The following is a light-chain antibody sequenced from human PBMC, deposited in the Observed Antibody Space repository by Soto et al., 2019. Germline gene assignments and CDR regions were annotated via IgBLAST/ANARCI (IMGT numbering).Light chain of an antibody. CDR3: QQYGGSPWT. V-gene: IGKV3-20*01. CDR2: GAS. CDR1: QSVSSTY. J-gene: IGKJ1*01. Sequence: EIVLTQSPGTLSLSPGERATLSCKAGQSVSSTYLAWYQQKPGQGPRLLIYGASSRATGIPDRFSGSGSGTDFTLTISRLEPEDFAVYYCQQYGGSPWTFGQGTKVEIK.